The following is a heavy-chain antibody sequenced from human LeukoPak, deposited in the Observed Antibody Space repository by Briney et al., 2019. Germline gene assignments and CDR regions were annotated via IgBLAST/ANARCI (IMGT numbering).Heavy chain of an antibody. CDR2: ISAYNGNT. D-gene: IGHD3-10*01. CDR1: GYTFSSYG. J-gene: IGHJ4*02. V-gene: IGHV1-18*01. CDR3: ARAPARIGVCGSGSYFDY. Sequence: GASVQVSCKASGYTFSSYGISWVRQAPGQALEWMGWISAYNGNTNYAQKLQGRVTMTTDTSTSTAYMELRSLRSDDTAVYYCARAPARIGVCGSGSYFDYWGQGTLVTVSS.